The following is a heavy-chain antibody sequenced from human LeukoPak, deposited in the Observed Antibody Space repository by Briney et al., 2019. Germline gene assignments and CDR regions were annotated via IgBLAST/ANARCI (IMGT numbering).Heavy chain of an antibody. CDR1: GFTFSSYS. CDR3: ARGATDVTRWFDP. V-gene: IGHV3-21*01. D-gene: IGHD1-1*01. CDR2: ISSSSSYI. J-gene: IGHJ5*02. Sequence: GGSLRLSCAASGFTFSSYSMNWVRQAPGKGLEWVSSISSSSSYIYYADSVKGRFTISRDNAKNSLYLQMNSLRAEDTAVYYCARGATDVTRWFDPWGQGTRVTVSS.